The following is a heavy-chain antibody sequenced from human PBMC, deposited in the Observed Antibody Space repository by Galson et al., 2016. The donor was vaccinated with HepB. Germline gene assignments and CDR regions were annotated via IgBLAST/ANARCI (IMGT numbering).Heavy chain of an antibody. CDR2: ITDSGST. CDR3: GKDPNGDYVGAHDM. Sequence: SLRLSCAASGFTFSTYDMNWVRQARGKGLEWVSAITDSGSTYYADSVKGRFTISRDNSENTLYLQISSLRVEDTAIYYCGKDPNGDYVGAHDMWGQGTMVAVSS. D-gene: IGHD4-17*01. V-gene: IGHV3-23*01. J-gene: IGHJ3*02. CDR1: GFTFSTYD.